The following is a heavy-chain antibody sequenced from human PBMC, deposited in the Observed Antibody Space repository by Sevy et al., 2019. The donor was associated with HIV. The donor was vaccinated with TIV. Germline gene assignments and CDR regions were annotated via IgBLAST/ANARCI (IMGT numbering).Heavy chain of an antibody. CDR2: FDPTRGSR. J-gene: IGHJ6*02. D-gene: IGHD1-26*01. CDR1: GYIFSTYY. Sequence: ASVKVSCKTSGYIFSTYYIYWARQAPGQGLEWIGIFDPTRGSRSYAQRFQGRLSMTGDTSTSTASMQLSSLTSEDTAVYYCARDRDVSASYLEHFYYAMEVWGQVTTVTVSS. CDR3: ARDRDVSASYLEHFYYAMEV. V-gene: IGHV1-46*01.